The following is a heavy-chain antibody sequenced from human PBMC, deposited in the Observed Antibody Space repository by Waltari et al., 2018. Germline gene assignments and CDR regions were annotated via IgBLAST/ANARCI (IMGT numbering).Heavy chain of an antibody. D-gene: IGHD5-12*01. CDR3: ATEHHRQSGYDI. CDR1: GYTLTDLS. V-gene: IGHV1-24*01. CDR2: YDPETAEI. Sequence: QVQLEQSGAEVKKPGASVKVSCKVSGYTLTDLSMHWVRQAPGKGLEWMGGYDPETAEIIYAQSFQGRVTMTEDTSSETAHMELSSLTSEDTAVYYCATEHHRQSGYDIWGQGTLVTVSS. J-gene: IGHJ4*02.